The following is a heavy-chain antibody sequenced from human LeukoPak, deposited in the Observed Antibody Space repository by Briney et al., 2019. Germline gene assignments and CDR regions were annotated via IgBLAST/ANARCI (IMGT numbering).Heavy chain of an antibody. CDR2: INHSGST. D-gene: IGHD2-15*01. V-gene: IGHV4-34*01. CDR3: ARHRRWVGVDP. J-gene: IGHJ5*02. Sequence: SGTPSLTFAVFGGSFHGYYWGWIPPPPGKGPEWIGEINHSGSTNYNPSLKSRVTISVDTSKNQFSLKLSSVTAADTAVYYCARHRRWVGVDPWGQGTLVTVSS. CDR1: GGSFHGYY.